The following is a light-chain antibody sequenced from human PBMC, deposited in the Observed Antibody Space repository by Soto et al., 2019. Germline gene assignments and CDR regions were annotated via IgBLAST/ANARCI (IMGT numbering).Light chain of an antibody. CDR3: QQYNSYSIT. J-gene: IGKJ3*01. Sequence: DIQMTQSPSTLSASVGDRVTITCRASHSISSWLAWYQQKPGKAPKLLIYKASSLESGVPSRFSGSGSGTEFTLTLSSLQPDDFATYYCQQYNSYSITFGPGTKVDIK. CDR2: KAS. CDR1: HSISSW. V-gene: IGKV1-5*03.